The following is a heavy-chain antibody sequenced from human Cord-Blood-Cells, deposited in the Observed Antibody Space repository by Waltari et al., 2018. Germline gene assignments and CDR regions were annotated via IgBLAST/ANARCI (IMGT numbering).Heavy chain of an antibody. CDR3: ARRYCSSTSCYNWFDP. J-gene: IGHJ5*02. V-gene: IGHV4-39*01. CDR1: GGSLSSSSSY. Sequence: QLQLQESGPGLVKPSETLSLTCTVSGGSLSSSSSYWGCIRQPPGKGLEWIGSIYYSGSTYYNPSLKSRVTISVDTSKNQFSLKLSSVTAADTAVYYCARRYCSSTSCYNWFDPWGQGTLVTVSS. D-gene: IGHD2-2*01. CDR2: IYYSGST.